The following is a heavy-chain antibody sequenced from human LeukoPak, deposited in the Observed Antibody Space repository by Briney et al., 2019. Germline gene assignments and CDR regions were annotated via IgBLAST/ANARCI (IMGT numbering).Heavy chain of an antibody. CDR2: INSDGSST. CDR3: ARDAVEYYYYGMDV. CDR1: GFTFSRYW. Sequence: RGSLRLSCAASGFTFSRYWMHWVRQAPGKGPVWVSRINSDGSSTSYADSVKGRFTISRDNAKNTLYLQMNSLRAEDTAVYYCARDAVEYYYYGMDVWGKGTTVTVSS. D-gene: IGHD4-23*01. J-gene: IGHJ6*04. V-gene: IGHV3-74*01.